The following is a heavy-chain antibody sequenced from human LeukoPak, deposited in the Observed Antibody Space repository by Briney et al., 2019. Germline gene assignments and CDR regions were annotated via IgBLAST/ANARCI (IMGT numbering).Heavy chain of an antibody. CDR1: GFTFSSYG. CDR2: IRYDGSNT. Sequence: PGGSLRLSCAASGFTFSSYGMRWVRQAPGKGLEWVAFIRYDGSNTYYADSVKGRFTISRDNSKNTLYLQMNSLRSEDTAVYYCARTKEMASISYFDSWGQGTLVTVSS. CDR3: ARTKEMASISYFDS. D-gene: IGHD5-24*01. V-gene: IGHV3-30*02. J-gene: IGHJ4*02.